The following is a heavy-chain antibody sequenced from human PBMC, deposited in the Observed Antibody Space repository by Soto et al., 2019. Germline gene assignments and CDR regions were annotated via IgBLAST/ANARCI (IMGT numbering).Heavy chain of an antibody. Sequence: PXGSLRLACLASGFTFSYYGRHRNRQAPGKGLEWVAVIWYDGRKEYYADSVKGRFTISRDNSKNTLYLQTNSLRAEDTAIYYCARDSTGATRWLYYFYGMDVWGQGSTVTVSS. CDR1: GFTFSYYG. V-gene: IGHV3-33*01. CDR3: ARDSTGATRWLYYFYGMDV. J-gene: IGHJ6*02. CDR2: IWYDGRKE. D-gene: IGHD1-1*01.